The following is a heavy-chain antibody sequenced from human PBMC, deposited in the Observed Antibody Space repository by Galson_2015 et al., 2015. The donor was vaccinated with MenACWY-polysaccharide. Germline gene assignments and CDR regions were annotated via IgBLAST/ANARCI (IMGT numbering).Heavy chain of an antibody. V-gene: IGHV4-59*01. CDR3: AGLMAGSPFGWFDP. CDR1: GGSISSYR. J-gene: IGHJ5*02. Sequence: LSLTCTVSGGSISSYRWTWIRQPPGRGLEWIGYIYYTGTTKYNPSLTSRVTISVDTSKKYFSLKLSSVTAADTAVYYCAGLMAGSPFGWFDPWGQGTLVTVSS. D-gene: IGHD6-19*01. CDR2: IYYTGTT.